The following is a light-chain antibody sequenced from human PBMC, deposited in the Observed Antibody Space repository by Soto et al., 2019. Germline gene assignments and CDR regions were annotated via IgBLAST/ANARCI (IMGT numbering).Light chain of an antibody. Sequence: QSVLTQPASVSGSPGQSITISCTGTSSDVGGYNYVSWYQQHPGKAPKLMIYDVSNRPSGVSNRFSGSKSGNTDSLTISGLQAEDEADYYGSSYTSRSLYVFGTGTNVTGL. J-gene: IGLJ1*01. CDR2: DVS. V-gene: IGLV2-14*01. CDR1: SSDVGGYNY. CDR3: SSYTSRSLYV.